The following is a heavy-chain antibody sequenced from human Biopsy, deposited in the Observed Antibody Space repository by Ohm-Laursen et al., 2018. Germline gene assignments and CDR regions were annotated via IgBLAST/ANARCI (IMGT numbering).Heavy chain of an antibody. CDR1: GGSLNNHY. D-gene: IGHD3-22*01. J-gene: IGHJ4*02. CDR3: ARHDRSDYWGLDY. V-gene: IGHV4-4*08. Sequence: SETLSLTCGVSGGSLNNHYWSWIRQSPGKGLEWLAYIYSGGRTNYNPSLKSQIIVSVDTSKNQLSLKVPSVTATDTAMYYCARHDRSDYWGLDYWGQGALVTVSA. CDR2: IYSGGRT.